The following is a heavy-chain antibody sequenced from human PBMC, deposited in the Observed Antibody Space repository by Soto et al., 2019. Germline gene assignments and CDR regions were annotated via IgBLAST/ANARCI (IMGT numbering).Heavy chain of an antibody. J-gene: IGHJ3*02. V-gene: IGHV3-33*01. Sequence: GGSLRLSCVAAGFTLSSYGMHWVRQAQGKGLGWVALIWFDGSDKYYTESVKGRFTISRDNSKSTLYLQMNSLRAEDTAVYYCARLYCSASSCYSVGAFDIRGQGTMVTVSS. CDR2: IWFDGSDK. CDR3: ARLYCSASSCYSVGAFDI. CDR1: GFTLSSYG. D-gene: IGHD2-15*01.